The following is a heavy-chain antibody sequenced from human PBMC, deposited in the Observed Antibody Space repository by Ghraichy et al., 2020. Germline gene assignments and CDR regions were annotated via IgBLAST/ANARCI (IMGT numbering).Heavy chain of an antibody. J-gene: IGHJ4*02. CDR3: ARDRPGYCSTSSCSYYFDP. Sequence: GGSLRLSCEASGFTFNSFWMHWVRQAPGKGLVWVSRINNDGSGTNYADSVKGRFTVSRDNAKNTLYLQMNSLRTEDTAVYYCARDRPGYCSTSSCSYYFDPWGQGTLVTVSS. D-gene: IGHD2-2*01. CDR1: GFTFNSFW. CDR2: INNDGSGT. V-gene: IGHV3-74*01.